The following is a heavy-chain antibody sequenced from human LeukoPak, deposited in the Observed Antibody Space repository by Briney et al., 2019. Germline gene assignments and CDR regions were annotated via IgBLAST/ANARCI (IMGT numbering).Heavy chain of an antibody. J-gene: IGHJ4*02. D-gene: IGHD3-22*01. V-gene: IGHV1-69*05. Sequence: SVTVSCKGSGGTFSSYAISWVRQAPGQGLEWMGGIIPIFGTANYAQKFQGRVTITTDESASTAYMELSSLRSEDTAVYYCARDLRGYYDSSGYRGYYFDYWGQGTLVTVSS. CDR3: ARDLRGYYDSSGYRGYYFDY. CDR2: IIPIFGTA. CDR1: GGTFSSYA.